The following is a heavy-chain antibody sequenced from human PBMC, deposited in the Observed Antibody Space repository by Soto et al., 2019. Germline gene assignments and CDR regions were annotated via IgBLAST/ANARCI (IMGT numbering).Heavy chain of an antibody. Sequence: QVQLVQSGAELKKPGSSVKVSCKASGGTFSSYAISWVRQAPVQGLEWMGGIIPIFGTANYAQKFQGRVTITADQSTSTAYMELSSLRSEDTAVYYCERDQSSSWDVDYVDYWGQGTLVTVSS. V-gene: IGHV1-69*01. CDR3: ERDQSSSWDVDYVDY. CDR1: GGTFSSYA. J-gene: IGHJ4*02. CDR2: IIPIFGTA. D-gene: IGHD6-6*01.